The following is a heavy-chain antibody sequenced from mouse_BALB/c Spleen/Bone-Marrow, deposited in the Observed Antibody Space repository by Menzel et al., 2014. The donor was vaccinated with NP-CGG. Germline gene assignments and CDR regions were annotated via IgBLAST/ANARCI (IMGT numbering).Heavy chain of an antibody. CDR1: GFTFTDYY. D-gene: IGHD6-2*01. V-gene: IGHV7-3*02. Sequence: EVQVVESGGGLVQPGGSLRLSCATSGFTFTDYYMNWVRQPPGKALEWLAFIRNKANGYTTEYSASVKGRFTISRDNSQSILYLQMKPLRAWDSATYYCSRDRGGFLFCSWGQGTTLTVSS. CDR2: IRNKANGYTT. CDR3: SRDRGGFLFCS. J-gene: IGHJ2*01.